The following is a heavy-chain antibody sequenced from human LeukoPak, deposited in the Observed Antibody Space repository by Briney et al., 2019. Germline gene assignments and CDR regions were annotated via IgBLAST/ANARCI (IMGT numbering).Heavy chain of an antibody. CDR3: AKGLVLWFGEPNAFDI. D-gene: IGHD3-10*01. J-gene: IGHJ3*02. CDR1: GLTFSSYG. Sequence: GGSLRLSCAASGLTFSSYGMHWVRQAPGKGLGWVAVISYAGSNKYYAHSVKGRFTISRDNSKNTLYLQMSSPRAEDTAVYYCAKGLVLWFGEPNAFDIWGQGTMVTVSS. CDR2: ISYAGSNK. V-gene: IGHV3-30*18.